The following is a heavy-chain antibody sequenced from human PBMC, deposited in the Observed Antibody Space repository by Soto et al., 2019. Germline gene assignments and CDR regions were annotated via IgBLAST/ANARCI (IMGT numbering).Heavy chain of an antibody. V-gene: IGHV3-30-3*01. CDR3: ARGRPFYGGNGGDY. CDR1: GFTFSSYA. D-gene: IGHD4-17*01. Sequence: GGSLRLSCAASGFTFSSYAMHWVRQAPGKGLEWVAVISYDGSNKYYADSVKGRFTISRDNSKNTLYLQMNSLRAEDTAVYYCARGRPFYGGNGGDYWGQGTLVTVSS. CDR2: ISYDGSNK. J-gene: IGHJ4*02.